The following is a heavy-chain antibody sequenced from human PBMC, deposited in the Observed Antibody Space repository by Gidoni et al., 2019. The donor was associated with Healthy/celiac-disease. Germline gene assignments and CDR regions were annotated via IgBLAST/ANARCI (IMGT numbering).Heavy chain of an antibody. V-gene: IGHV3-30*18. CDR2: ISYDGSNK. Sequence: EWVAVISYDGSNKYYADSVKGRFTISRDNSKNTLYLQMNSLRAEDTAVYYCAKDPAGITMVRGSSFDYWRQGTLVTVSS. D-gene: IGHD3-10*01. J-gene: IGHJ4*02. CDR3: AKDPAGITMVRGSSFDY.